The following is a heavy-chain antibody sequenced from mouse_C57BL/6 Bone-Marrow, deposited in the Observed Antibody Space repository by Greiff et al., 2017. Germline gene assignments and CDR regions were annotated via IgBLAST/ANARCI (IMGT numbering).Heavy chain of an antibody. Sequence: VQLKESGAELARPGASVKLSCKASGYTFTSYGISWVKQRTGQGLEWIGEIYPRSGNTYYNEKFKGKATLTADKSSSTAYMELRSLTSEDSAVYFCARPYYYGSSQSFYAMDYWGQGTSVTVSS. V-gene: IGHV1-81*01. CDR1: GYTFTSYG. CDR3: ARPYYYGSSQSFYAMDY. J-gene: IGHJ4*01. D-gene: IGHD1-1*01. CDR2: IYPRSGNT.